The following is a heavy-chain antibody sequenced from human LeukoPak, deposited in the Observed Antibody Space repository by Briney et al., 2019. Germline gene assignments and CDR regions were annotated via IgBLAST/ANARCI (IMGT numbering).Heavy chain of an antibody. D-gene: IGHD3-10*01. Sequence: GGSLRLSCAASGFTFSSYAMSWVRQAPGKGLEWVSAISGSGGSTYYADSVKGRFTISRDNSKNTLYLQMNSLRAEDTAVYYCAKALRYGSGSFGDYFDYLGQGTLVTVSS. CDR3: AKALRYGSGSFGDYFDY. CDR1: GFTFSSYA. CDR2: ISGSGGST. J-gene: IGHJ4*02. V-gene: IGHV3-23*01.